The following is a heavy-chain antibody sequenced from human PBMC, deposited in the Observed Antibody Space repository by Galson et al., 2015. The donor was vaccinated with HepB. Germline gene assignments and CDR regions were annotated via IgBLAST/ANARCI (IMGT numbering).Heavy chain of an antibody. CDR3: ARGGLYDYIWGSYDAYYFDY. V-gene: IGHV1-18*01. J-gene: IGHJ4*02. D-gene: IGHD3-16*01. CDR2: ISAYNGNT. Sequence: SVKVSCKASGYTFTSYGISWVRQAPGQGLEWMGWISAYNGNTNYAQKLQGRVTMTTDTSTSTAYMELRSLRSDDTAVYYCARGGLYDYIWGSYDAYYFDYWGQGTLVTVSS. CDR1: GYTFTSYG.